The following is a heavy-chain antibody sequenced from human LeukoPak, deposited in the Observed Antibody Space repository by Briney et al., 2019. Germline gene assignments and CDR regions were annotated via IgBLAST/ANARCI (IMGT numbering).Heavy chain of an antibody. CDR3: ARAMGYCSSTSCYEAPGFDY. J-gene: IGHJ4*02. D-gene: IGHD2-2*01. V-gene: IGHV4-61*02. CDR2: IYTSGST. CDR1: GGSISSGSYY. Sequence: SQTLSLTCTVSGGSISSGSYYWSWIRQPAGKGLEWIGRIYTSGSTNYNPSPKSRVTISVDTSKNQFSLKLSPVTAADTAVYYCARAMGYCSSTSCYEAPGFDYWGQGTLVTVSS.